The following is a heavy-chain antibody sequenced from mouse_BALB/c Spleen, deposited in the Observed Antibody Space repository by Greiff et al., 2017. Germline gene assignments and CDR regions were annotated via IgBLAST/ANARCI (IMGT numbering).Heavy chain of an antibody. CDR2: IDPENGDT. CDR1: GFNIKDYY. V-gene: IGHV14-4*02. J-gene: IGHJ3*01. Sequence: VQLQQSGAELVRSGASVKLSCTASGFNIKDYYMHWVKQRPEQGLEWIGWIDPENGDTEYAPKFQGKATMTADTSSNTAYLQLSSLTSEDTAFYYCNPSYCGNYEFAYWGQGTLVTVSA. D-gene: IGHD2-10*01. CDR3: NPSYCGNYEFAY.